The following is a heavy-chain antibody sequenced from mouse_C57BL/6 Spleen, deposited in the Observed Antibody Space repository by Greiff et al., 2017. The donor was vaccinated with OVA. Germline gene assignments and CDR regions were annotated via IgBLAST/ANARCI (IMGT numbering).Heavy chain of an antibody. V-gene: IGHV5-12*01. CDR2: ISNGGGST. CDR3: ARHDIYDGYYRAMDY. D-gene: IGHD2-3*01. CDR1: GFTFSDYY. J-gene: IGHJ4*01. Sequence: DVQLVESGGGLVQPGGSLKLSCAASGFTFSDYYMYWVRQTPEKRLEWVAYISNGGGSTYYPDTVKGRFTISRDNAKNTLYLQMSRLKSEDTAMYYCARHDIYDGYYRAMDYWGQGTSVTVSS.